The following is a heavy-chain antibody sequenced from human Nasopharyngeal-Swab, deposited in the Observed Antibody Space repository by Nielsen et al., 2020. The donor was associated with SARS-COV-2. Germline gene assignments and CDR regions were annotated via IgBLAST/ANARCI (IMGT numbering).Heavy chain of an antibody. CDR2: ISGSGSGT. V-gene: IGHV3-23*01. J-gene: IGHJ4*02. D-gene: IGHD4-17*01. CDR3: AKGGVSVYGDSYYFDF. Sequence: GGSLRLSCAASGFTFDTFGTTWVRQAPGKGLEWVSRISGSGSGTYYADSVKGRFTISRDNSKNTLYLQMNSLRADDTAVYYCAKGGVSVYGDSYYFDFWGQGTLVTVSS. CDR1: GFTFDTFG.